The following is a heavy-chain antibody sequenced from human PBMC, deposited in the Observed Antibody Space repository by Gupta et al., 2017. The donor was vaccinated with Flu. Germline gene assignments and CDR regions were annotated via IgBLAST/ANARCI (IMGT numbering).Heavy chain of an antibody. V-gene: IGHV4-59*01. CDR3: AKVNYGNTWFDP. D-gene: IGHD3-10*01. CDR2: IFDRGRT. J-gene: IGHJ5*02. Sequence: QVQLQESGPGLVKASETLSLPCAVSGGSISGYYWTWIRPPPGKGLEWNGHIFDRGRTNYKPASKRRVTISVGTSKNQFSLKLNSTTAADTAGYDGAKVNYGNTWFDPWGQGILVTVSS. CDR1: GGSISGYY.